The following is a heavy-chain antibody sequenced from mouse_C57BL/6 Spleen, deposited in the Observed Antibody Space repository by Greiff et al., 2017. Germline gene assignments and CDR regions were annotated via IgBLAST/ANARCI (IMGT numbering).Heavy chain of an antibody. CDR1: GYTFTSYW. CDR3: ARIVTGTGFAY. D-gene: IGHD4-1*01. Sequence: QVQLQQPGAELVRPGTSVKLSCKASGYTFTSYWMHWVKQRPGQGLEWIGVIDPSDSYTNYNQKFKGKATLTVDTSSSTAYMQLSSLTSEDSAVYYCARIVTGTGFAYRGQRTLVTVSA. CDR2: IDPSDSYT. V-gene: IGHV1-59*01. J-gene: IGHJ3*01.